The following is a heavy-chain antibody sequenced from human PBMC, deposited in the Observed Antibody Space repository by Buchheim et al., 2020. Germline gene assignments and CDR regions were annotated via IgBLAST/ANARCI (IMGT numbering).Heavy chain of an antibody. V-gene: IGHV3-48*04. CDR3: ARDLGGYDPIFDY. Sequence: EVQLVESGGGLVQPGGSLRLSCAASGFTFSSYSMNWVRQAPGKGLEWVSYISSSSSTIYYADSVKGRFTISRDNAKTALYLQMNSLRAEDTAVYYCARDLGGYDPIFDYWGQGTL. CDR1: GFTFSSYS. D-gene: IGHD5-12*01. CDR2: ISSSSSTI. J-gene: IGHJ4*02.